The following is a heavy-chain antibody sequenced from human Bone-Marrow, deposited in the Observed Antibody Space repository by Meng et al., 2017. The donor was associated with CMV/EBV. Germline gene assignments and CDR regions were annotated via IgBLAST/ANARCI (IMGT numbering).Heavy chain of an antibody. D-gene: IGHD2-2*01. Sequence: GESLKISCAASGFTFRSYAMSWVRQAPGKGLEWVSGITGSGGGTYYADSVKGRFASSRDNSQNSLYLQMNSLRAEDTAVYYCARDKGAAASLYYYYYGMDVWGQGTTVTVSS. CDR1: GFTFRSYA. J-gene: IGHJ6*02. CDR2: ITGSGGGT. V-gene: IGHV3-23*01. CDR3: ARDKGAAASLYYYYYGMDV.